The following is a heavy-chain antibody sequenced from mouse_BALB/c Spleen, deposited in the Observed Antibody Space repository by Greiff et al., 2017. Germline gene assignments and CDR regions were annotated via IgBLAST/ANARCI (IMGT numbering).Heavy chain of an antibody. D-gene: IGHD2-1*01. CDR3: ARWGGNYSDAMDY. CDR2: ISYSGST. Sequence: EVKLVESGPGLVKPSQSLSLTCTVTGYSITSDYAWNWIRQFPGNKLEWMGYISYSGSTSYNPSLKSRISITRDTSKNQFFLQLNSVTTEDTATYYCARWGGNYSDAMDYWGQGTSVTVSS. J-gene: IGHJ4*01. CDR1: GYSITSDYA. V-gene: IGHV3-2*02.